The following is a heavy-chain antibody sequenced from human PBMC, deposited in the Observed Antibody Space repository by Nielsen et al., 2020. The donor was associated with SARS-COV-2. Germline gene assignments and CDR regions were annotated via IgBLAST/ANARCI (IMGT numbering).Heavy chain of an antibody. CDR3: ARLYAGRIDAFDI. V-gene: IGHV3-53*04. J-gene: IGHJ3*02. CDR1: GFTVGSNY. D-gene: IGHD2-2*02. Sequence: GGSLRLSCAVSGFTVGSNYMTWVRQAPGKGLESVSAIHGGGNTYYADSVKGRFTISRHSSNNTLFLQMNSLRAEDTAVYYCARLYAGRIDAFDIWGQGTMVTVSS. CDR2: IHGGGNT.